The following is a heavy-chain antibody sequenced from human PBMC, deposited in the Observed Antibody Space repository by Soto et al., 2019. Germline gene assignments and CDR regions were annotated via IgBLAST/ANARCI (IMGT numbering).Heavy chain of an antibody. CDR1: GYTFSSYD. J-gene: IGHJ4*02. Sequence: QVQLVQSGAEVKKPGASVKVSCKASGYTFSSYDINWVRQATGQGLEWMGWLNPNSGDKGYAQKLQGRVTLTRNTSINTAYIALSSLTSDDTAVYYCATSGGGWYLYWGQGTLVTVSS. V-gene: IGHV1-8*01. CDR3: ATSGGGWYLY. CDR2: LNPNSGDK. D-gene: IGHD6-19*01.